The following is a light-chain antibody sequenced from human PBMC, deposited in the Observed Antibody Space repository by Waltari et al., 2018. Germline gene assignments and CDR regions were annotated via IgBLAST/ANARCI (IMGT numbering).Light chain of an antibody. Sequence: EIVLTQSPGTLSLPPGERATLSCRASQSVSRTLAWYQQKPGQAPRLLIFGASNRATGIPDRLSGSGSGTDFSLIITRLEPEDSAMYYCQHYVRLPATFGQGTKVEIK. J-gene: IGKJ1*01. CDR3: QHYVRLPAT. CDR1: QSVSRT. CDR2: GAS. V-gene: IGKV3-20*01.